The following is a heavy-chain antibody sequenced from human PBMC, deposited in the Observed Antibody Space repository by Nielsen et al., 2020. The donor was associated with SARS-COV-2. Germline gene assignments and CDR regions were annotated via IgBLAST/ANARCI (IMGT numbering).Heavy chain of an antibody. CDR2: INHSGST. CDR1: GGSISSSNW. D-gene: IGHD1-26*01. V-gene: IGHV4-4*02. Sequence: SETLSLTCAVSGGSISSSNWWSWVRQPPGKGLEWIGEINHSGSTNYNPSLKSRVTISVDTSKNQFSLKLSSVTAADTAVYYCARVPRSYAYYFDYWGQGTLVTVSS. J-gene: IGHJ4*02. CDR3: ARVPRSYAYYFDY.